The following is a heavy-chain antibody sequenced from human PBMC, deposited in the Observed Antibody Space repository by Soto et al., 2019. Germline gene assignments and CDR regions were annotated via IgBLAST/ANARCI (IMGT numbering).Heavy chain of an antibody. V-gene: IGHV1-18*01. CDR2: SSASNGNT. D-gene: IGHD6-13*01. Sequence: QVQLVQSGAEVKKPGASVKVSCKASGYTFTSYGITWVRQAPGKGLEWRGWSSASNGNTTYAQKLQGRVTMTTGPSPSTRYLELRSLRTNDTAVYYCATQRRAAADALDYWGQGTLVTVSS. CDR3: ATQRRAAADALDY. J-gene: IGHJ4*02. CDR1: GYTFTSYG.